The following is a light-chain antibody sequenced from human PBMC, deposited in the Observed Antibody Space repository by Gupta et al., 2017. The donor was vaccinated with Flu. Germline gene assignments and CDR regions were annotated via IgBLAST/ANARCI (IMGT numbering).Light chain of an antibody. CDR3: SSYTSSSTWV. CDR1: SSDVGGYNY. CDR2: EVS. Sequence: QSALTQPPSVSGPPGQPITISCPGTSSDVGGYNYVSWYQQHPGKAPKLMIYEVSNRPSGVSNRFSGSKSGNTASLTISGLQAEDEADYYCSSYTSSSTWVFGGGTKLTVL. J-gene: IGLJ3*02. V-gene: IGLV2-14*01.